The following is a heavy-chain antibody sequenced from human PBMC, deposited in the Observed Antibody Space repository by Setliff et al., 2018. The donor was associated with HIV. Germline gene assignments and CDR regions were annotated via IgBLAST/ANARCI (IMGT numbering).Heavy chain of an antibody. J-gene: IGHJ2*01. Sequence: GASVKVSCKASGYTFTGYYMHWVRQAPGQGLEWMGRINPNSGGTNYALKFQGRVTMTRDTSISTAYMELSRLRSDDTAVYYCARRRIQHWGYWYFDLWGRGTLVTGS. CDR1: GYTFTGYY. CDR2: INPNSGGT. V-gene: IGHV1-2*06. D-gene: IGHD5-18*01. CDR3: ARRRIQHWGYWYFDL.